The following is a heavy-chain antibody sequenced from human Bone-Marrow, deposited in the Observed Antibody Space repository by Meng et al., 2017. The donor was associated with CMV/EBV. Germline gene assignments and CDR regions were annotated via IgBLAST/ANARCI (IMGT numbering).Heavy chain of an antibody. D-gene: IGHD5-12*01. CDR2: IYHSGGT. V-gene: IGHV4-38-2*02. CDR1: GYFISSGYS. Sequence: TLSLTCTVSGYFISSGYSWGWIRQPPGKGLEWIGSIYHSGGTYYNPSLKSRVTTSVDTSKNKFPMKLSSVTAADTAAYYSAREQISGDDSYNGVDPWGQGTMVTVSS. CDR3: AREQISGDDSYNGVDP. J-gene: IGHJ5*02.